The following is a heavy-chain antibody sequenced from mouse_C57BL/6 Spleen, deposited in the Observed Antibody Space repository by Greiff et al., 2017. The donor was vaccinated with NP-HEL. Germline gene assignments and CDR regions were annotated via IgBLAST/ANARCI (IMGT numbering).Heavy chain of an antibody. V-gene: IGHV1-85*01. Sequence: QVQLKQSGPELVKPGASVKLSCKASGYTFTSYDINWVKQRPGQGLEWIGWIYPRDGSTTYNEKFKGKATLTVDTSSSTAYMELHSLTSEDSAVYFCARRFDYWGQGTTLTVSS. CDR2: IYPRDGST. CDR3: ARRFDY. J-gene: IGHJ2*01. CDR1: GYTFTSYD.